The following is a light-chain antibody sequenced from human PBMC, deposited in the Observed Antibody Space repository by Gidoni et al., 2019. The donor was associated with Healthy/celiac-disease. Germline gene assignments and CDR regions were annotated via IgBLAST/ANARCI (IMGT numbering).Light chain of an antibody. J-gene: IGLJ2*01. CDR1: SLRIYY. CDR2: GQN. V-gene: IGLV3-19*01. CDR3: NSRDSSGNPL. Sequence: SSELTQDPAVSVALGQTVSITCQGDSLRIYYARWYQQKPGQAPVLVIYGQNNRPSGIPDRFSGSISGNTASLTITGAQAEYEADYYCNSRDSSGNPLFGGGTKLTVL.